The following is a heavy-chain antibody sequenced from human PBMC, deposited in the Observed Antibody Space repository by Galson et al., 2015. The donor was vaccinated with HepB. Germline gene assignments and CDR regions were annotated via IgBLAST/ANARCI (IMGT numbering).Heavy chain of an antibody. Sequence: SVKVSCKASGYTFTTYYMHWLRQAPGQGLEWMGIINPSGGSTSYAQKLHGRVTMTRDRSTSTVVMELSSLRSEDTDVYSCARVGQEIGSRVVQAFDYWGQGTLVTVSS. CDR3: ARVGQEIGSRVVQAFDY. V-gene: IGHV1-46*01. D-gene: IGHD2-2*01. CDR1: GYTFTTYY. CDR2: INPSGGST. J-gene: IGHJ4*02.